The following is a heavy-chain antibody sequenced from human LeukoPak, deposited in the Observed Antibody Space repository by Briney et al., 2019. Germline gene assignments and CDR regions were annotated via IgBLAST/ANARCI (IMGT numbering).Heavy chain of an antibody. CDR1: GFTFSSYA. V-gene: IGHV3-21*01. Sequence: GGSLRLSCAASGFTFSSYAMSWVRQAPGKGLEWVSSISSSSAYIYYADSVKGRFTISRDNAKNSLYLQMNSLRAEDTAVYYCARASGDTVDTTTMGSYWGQGTLVTVSS. D-gene: IGHD5-18*01. CDR2: ISSSSAYI. J-gene: IGHJ4*02. CDR3: ARASGDTVDTTTMGSY.